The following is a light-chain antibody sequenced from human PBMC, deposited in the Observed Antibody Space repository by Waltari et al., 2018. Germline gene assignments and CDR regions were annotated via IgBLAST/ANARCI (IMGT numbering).Light chain of an antibody. V-gene: IGKV1-5*03. CDR1: QSLSTW. CDR3: QHYNNSPVT. CDR2: KAS. Sequence: DIQVTQSPSTVSSSVRGRVTLLLRASQSLSTWLAWYQQKPGKAPKLLIYKASDLESGIPSRFSGSGSGTEFTLTISSLQPDDFAAYYCQHYNNSPVTFGQGTKLDI. J-gene: IGKJ1*01.